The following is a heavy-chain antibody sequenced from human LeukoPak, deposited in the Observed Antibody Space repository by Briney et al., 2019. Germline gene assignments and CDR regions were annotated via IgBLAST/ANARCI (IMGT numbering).Heavy chain of an antibody. J-gene: IGHJ3*02. Sequence: SVKVSCKASGGTFSSSAISWVRQAPGQGLEWMGGIMPIFGTANYAQNFQGRVTITADESTSTAYMKLSSLRSEDTAVHYCASVTTVTTKGHGAFDIWGQGTMVTVSS. CDR1: GGTFSSSA. CDR3: ASVTTVTTKGHGAFDI. V-gene: IGHV1-69*01. D-gene: IGHD4-17*01. CDR2: IMPIFGTA.